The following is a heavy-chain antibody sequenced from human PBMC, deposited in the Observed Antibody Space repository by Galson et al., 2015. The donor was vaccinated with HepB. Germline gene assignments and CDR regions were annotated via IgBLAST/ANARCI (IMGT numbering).Heavy chain of an antibody. Sequence: SVKVSCKVSGYTLTELSMHWVRQAPGKGLEWMGGFDPEDGETIYAQKFQGRVTMTEDTSTDTAYMELSSLRSEDTAVYYCATGPGIAVTSNQDYWGQGTLVTVSS. CDR2: FDPEDGET. CDR3: ATGPGIAVTSNQDY. CDR1: GYTLTELS. J-gene: IGHJ4*02. V-gene: IGHV1-24*01. D-gene: IGHD6-19*01.